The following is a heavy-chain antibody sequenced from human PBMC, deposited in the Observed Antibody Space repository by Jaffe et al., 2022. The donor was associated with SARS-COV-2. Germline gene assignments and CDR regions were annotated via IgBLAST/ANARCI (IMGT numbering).Heavy chain of an antibody. CDR2: ISYDGSNK. Sequence: QVQLVESGGGVVQPGRSLRLSCAASGFTFSSYAMHWVRQAPGKGLEWVAVISYDGSNKYYADSVKGRFTISRDNSKNTLYLQMNSLRAEDTAVYYCARGGPQLTGDRGWFDPWGQGTLVTVSS. CDR1: GFTFSSYA. V-gene: IGHV3-30*04. J-gene: IGHJ5*02. CDR3: ARGGPQLTGDRGWFDP. D-gene: IGHD7-27*01.